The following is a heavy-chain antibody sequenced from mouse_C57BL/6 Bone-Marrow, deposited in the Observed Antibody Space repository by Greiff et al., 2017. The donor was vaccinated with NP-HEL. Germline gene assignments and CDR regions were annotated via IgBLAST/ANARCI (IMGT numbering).Heavy chain of an antibody. V-gene: IGHV1-76*01. CDR1: GYTFTDYY. D-gene: IGHD1-1*02. Sequence: QVQLQQSGAELVRPGASVKLSCKASGYTFTDYYINWVKQRPGQGLEWIARIYPGSGNTYYNEKFKGKATLTAEKSSSTAYMQLSSLTSEDSAVYFCARYGPMDYWGQGTSVTVSS. CDR2: IYPGSGNT. J-gene: IGHJ4*01. CDR3: ARYGPMDY.